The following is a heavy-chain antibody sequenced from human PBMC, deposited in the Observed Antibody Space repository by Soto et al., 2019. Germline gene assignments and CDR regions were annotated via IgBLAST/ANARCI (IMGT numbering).Heavy chain of an antibody. CDR3: AKGDNGSYRDV. D-gene: IGHD1-26*01. CDR2: ISQSGNT. CDR1: SGSFSGYY. V-gene: IGHV4-34*01. J-gene: IGHJ6*03. Sequence: SETLSLTCSIYSGSFSGYYWSWIRQPPGKGLEWIGEISQSGNTNYSPSLKSRVSISIDTSKKQFSLNLASVSAADTAVYYCAKGDNGSYRDVWGQGTTVTVSS.